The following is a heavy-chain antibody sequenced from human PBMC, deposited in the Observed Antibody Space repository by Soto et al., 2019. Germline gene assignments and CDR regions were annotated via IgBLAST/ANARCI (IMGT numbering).Heavy chain of an antibody. Sequence: QVQLVESGGGVVQPGRSLRLSCAASGFTFSSYGMHWVRQAPGKGLEWVAVISYDGSNKYYADSVKGRFTISRDNSKNTLYLQMNSLRAEDTAVYYCAKDISSSGWYYRVYYYYYGMDVW. CDR3: AKDISSSGWYYRVYYYYYGMDV. CDR2: ISYDGSNK. D-gene: IGHD6-19*01. V-gene: IGHV3-30*18. CDR1: GFTFSSYG. J-gene: IGHJ6*01.